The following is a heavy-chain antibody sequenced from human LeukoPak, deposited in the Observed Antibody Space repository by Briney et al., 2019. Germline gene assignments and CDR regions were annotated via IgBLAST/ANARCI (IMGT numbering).Heavy chain of an antibody. V-gene: IGHV3-48*03. J-gene: IGHJ4*02. Sequence: GGSLRLSCAASGFPFSSYEMHWVRQAPGKGLEWVSYMSSGGDIIYYADSVEGRFVISRDNAKNSLYLQMDSLRAEDTATYYCARDDGGRHTSSLDYWGQGTLVAVSS. CDR2: MSSGGDII. CDR3: ARDDGGRHTSSLDY. CDR1: GFPFSSYE. D-gene: IGHD6-6*01.